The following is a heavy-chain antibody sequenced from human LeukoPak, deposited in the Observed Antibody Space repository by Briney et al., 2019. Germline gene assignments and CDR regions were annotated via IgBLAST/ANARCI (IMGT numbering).Heavy chain of an antibody. Sequence: GGSLRLSCAASGFTFSSYEMNWVRQAPGKGLEWVSYISSSGSTIYYADSVKGRFTISRDNAKNSLYLQMNSLRAEDTAVYYCARDSPPSVEFGDYYGMDVWGQGTTVTVSS. J-gene: IGHJ6*02. D-gene: IGHD3-10*01. CDR1: GFTFSSYE. V-gene: IGHV3-48*03. CDR3: ARDSPPSVEFGDYYGMDV. CDR2: ISSSGSTI.